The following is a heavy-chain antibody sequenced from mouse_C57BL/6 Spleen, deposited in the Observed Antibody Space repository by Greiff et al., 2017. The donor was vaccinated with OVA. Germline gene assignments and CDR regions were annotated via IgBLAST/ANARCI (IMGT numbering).Heavy chain of an antibody. CDR2: IDPSDSET. V-gene: IGHV1-52*01. D-gene: IGHD4-1*01. J-gene: IGHJ1*03. Sequence: QVQLQQPGAELVRPGSSVKLSCKASGYTFTSYWMHWVKQRPIQGLEWIGNIDPSDSETHYNQKFKDKATLTVDKSSSTAYMQLSSLTSEDSAVYYCARGWDGSYWYFDVWGTGTTVTVSS. CDR3: ARGWDGSYWYFDV. CDR1: GYTFTSYW.